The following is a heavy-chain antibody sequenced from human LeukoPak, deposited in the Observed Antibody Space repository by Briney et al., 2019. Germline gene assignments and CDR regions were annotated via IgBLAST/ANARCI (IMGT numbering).Heavy chain of an antibody. CDR3: ARAGYCGDAGCRGGSAFDV. V-gene: IGHV1-18*01. CDR1: GYTFSNYD. Sequence: GASVKVSCKTSGYTFSNYDIYWVRQAPGQGLECMGRISAYNGDTRYAQILQGRFTVTTDTSTSTAYMELRSLTYDDTAVYYCARAGYCGDAGCRGGSAFDVWAKGQWSPSLQ. D-gene: IGHD2-21*01. J-gene: IGHJ3*01. CDR2: ISAYNGDT.